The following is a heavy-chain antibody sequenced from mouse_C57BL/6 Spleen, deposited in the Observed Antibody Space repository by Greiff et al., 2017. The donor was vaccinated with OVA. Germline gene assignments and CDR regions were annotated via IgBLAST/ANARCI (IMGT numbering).Heavy chain of an antibody. CDR1: GYPFPSYC. J-gene: IGHJ3*01. D-gene: IGHD3-2*02. Sequence: QVQLQQPGAELVRPGSSVKLSCTASGYPFPSYCMHWVKQRPLPGLEWIGNIDPSDSETHYTQKFKYKATLTVDKSSSTAYMQLSSLTSEDSAGYYGARDSSGYVAYWGQGTLVTVSA. CDR2: IDPSDSET. CDR3: ARDSSGYVAY. V-gene: IGHV1-52*01.